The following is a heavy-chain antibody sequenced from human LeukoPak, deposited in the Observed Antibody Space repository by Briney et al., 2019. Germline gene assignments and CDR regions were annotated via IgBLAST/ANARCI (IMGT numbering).Heavy chain of an antibody. J-gene: IGHJ4*02. Sequence: PGRSLRLSCAASGFTFDDYAMHWVRQAPGKGLEWVSGISWNSGSIGYADSVKGRFTTSRDNAKNSLYLQMNSLRAEDTALYYCAKTDYYGSGSYQYYFDYWGQGTLVTVSS. CDR1: GFTFDDYA. CDR2: ISWNSGSI. D-gene: IGHD3-10*01. V-gene: IGHV3-9*01. CDR3: AKTDYYGSGSYQYYFDY.